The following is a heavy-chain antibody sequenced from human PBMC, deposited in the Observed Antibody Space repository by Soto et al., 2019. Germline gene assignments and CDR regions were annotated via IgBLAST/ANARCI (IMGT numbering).Heavy chain of an antibody. V-gene: IGHV1-69*13. Sequence: SVEVSCKASGGTFSSYAISWGRQAPVQGLEWMGGIIPIFGTANYAQKFQGRVTITADESTSTAYMELSSLRSEDTAVYYCAKVDMITFGGVIVVDAFDIWGQGTMVTV. CDR1: GGTFSSYA. CDR2: IIPIFGTA. CDR3: AKVDMITFGGVIVVDAFDI. J-gene: IGHJ3*02. D-gene: IGHD3-16*02.